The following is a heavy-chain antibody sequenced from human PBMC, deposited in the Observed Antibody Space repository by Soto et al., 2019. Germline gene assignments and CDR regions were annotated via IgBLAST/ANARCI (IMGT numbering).Heavy chain of an antibody. CDR1: GFSLNTDGEG. Sequence: QITLKESGPTQVKPTQTLTLTCSFSGFSLNTDGEGVGWVRQPPGEALAGLALIYWDDDERYSPSLKTRLTITKDPSKNQVVLIMTNMDPVDTATYYCAHSRNLITEDAQVGDFDYWGQGTLVTVSS. V-gene: IGHV2-5*02. CDR3: AHSRNLITEDAQVGDFDY. D-gene: IGHD3-10*01. J-gene: IGHJ4*02. CDR2: IYWDDDE.